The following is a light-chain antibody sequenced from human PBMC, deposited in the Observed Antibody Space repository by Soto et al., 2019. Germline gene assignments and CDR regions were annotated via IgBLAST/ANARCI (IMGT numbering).Light chain of an antibody. J-gene: IGLJ2*01. CDR3: SSYAGSNKLL. V-gene: IGLV2-8*01. Sequence: QSALTQPPSASGSPGQSVTISCTGTSSDVGGYKYVSWYQQHPGKGPKLMIYAVSERPSGVPDRFSGSKSGNTASLTVSGLQAEDEADYYCSSYAGSNKLLFGGGTKLTVL. CDR1: SSDVGGYKY. CDR2: AVS.